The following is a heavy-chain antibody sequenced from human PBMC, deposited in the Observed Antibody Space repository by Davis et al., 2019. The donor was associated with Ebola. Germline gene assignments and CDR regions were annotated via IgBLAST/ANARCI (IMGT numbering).Heavy chain of an antibody. D-gene: IGHD1-7*01. CDR1: GYSFINYV. J-gene: IGHJ6*04. CDR2: ISAYNGNT. V-gene: IGHV1-18*01. CDR3: ARDLGQLELPFFYGMDV. Sequence: ASVKVSCKTSGYSFINYVIHWVRQAPGQGLEWMGWISAYNGNTNYAQKLQGRVTMTTDTSTSTAYMELRSLRSDDTAVYYCARDLGQLELPFFYGMDVWGKGTTVTVSS.